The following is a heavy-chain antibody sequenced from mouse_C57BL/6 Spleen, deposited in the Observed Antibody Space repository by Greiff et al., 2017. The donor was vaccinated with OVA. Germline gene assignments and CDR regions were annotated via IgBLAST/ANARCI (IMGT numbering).Heavy chain of an antibody. CDR2: IYPRSGNT. D-gene: IGHD1-1*01. Sequence: QVQLQQSGAELVKPGASVKLSCKASGYTFTSYGISWVKQRTGQGLEWIGEIYPRSGNTYYNEKFKGKATLTADKSSSTAYMELRSLTSEDSAVYFCARYDTTVVARYFDVWGTGTTVTVSS. J-gene: IGHJ1*03. CDR1: GYTFTSYG. CDR3: ARYDTTVVARYFDV. V-gene: IGHV1-81*01.